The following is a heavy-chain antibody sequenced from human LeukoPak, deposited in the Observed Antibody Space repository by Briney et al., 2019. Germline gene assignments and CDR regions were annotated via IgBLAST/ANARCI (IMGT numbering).Heavy chain of an antibody. CDR3: ARETYYYDSSGYYFWYFDL. J-gene: IGHJ2*01. CDR2: INPNSGGT. D-gene: IGHD3-22*01. V-gene: IGHV1-2*02. CDR1: GYTFTGYY. Sequence: ASVKVSCKASGYTFTGYYMHWVRQAPRQGLEWMGWINPNSGGTNYAQKFQGRVTMTRDTSISTAYMELSRLRSDDTAVYYCARETYYYDSSGYYFWYFDLWGRGTLVTVSS.